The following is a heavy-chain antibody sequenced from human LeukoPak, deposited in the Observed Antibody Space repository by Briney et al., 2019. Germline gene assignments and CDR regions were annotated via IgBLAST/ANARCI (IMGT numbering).Heavy chain of an antibody. J-gene: IGHJ4*02. Sequence: GGSLRLSCTGSGFTFGDYALTWVRQAPGKGLEWVGFIRSKAYGGTTEYAASVKGRFTISRGDSKSIAYLQMNSLKTEDTAVYYCTRGGDDYGDWGQGTLVTVSS. CDR1: GFTFGDYA. V-gene: IGHV3-49*04. CDR3: TRGGDDYGD. D-gene: IGHD4-17*01. CDR2: IRSKAYGGTT.